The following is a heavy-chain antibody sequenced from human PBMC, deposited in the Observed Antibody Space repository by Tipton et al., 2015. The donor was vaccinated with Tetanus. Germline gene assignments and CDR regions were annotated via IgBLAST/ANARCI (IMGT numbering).Heavy chain of an antibody. CDR3: ARDRRDYAYDSRGYYSPLSYFDY. J-gene: IGHJ4*02. CDR2: ISYSGTT. Sequence: TLSLTCTVSGGSISSDDYYWSWIRQPPGKGLEWIGYISYSGTTNYNPSLKSRVTISLDTSKSQFSLKLSSVTAADAAVFYCARDRRDYAYDSRGYYSPLSYFDYWGQGTRVTVSS. V-gene: IGHV4-30-4*01. CDR1: GGSISSDDYY. D-gene: IGHD3-22*01.